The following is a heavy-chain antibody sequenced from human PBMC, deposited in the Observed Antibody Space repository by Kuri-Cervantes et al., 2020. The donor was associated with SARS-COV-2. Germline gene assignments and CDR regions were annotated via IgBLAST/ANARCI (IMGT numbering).Heavy chain of an antibody. Sequence: GESLKISCAASGFTFSSYWMSWVRQAPGKGLEWVANIKQDGSEKYYVDSVKGRFTISRDNSKNTLYLQMNSLRAEDTAVYYCAREVPTGILTGYYSGDAFDIWGQGTMVTVSS. CDR3: AREVPTGILTGYYSGDAFDI. V-gene: IGHV3-7*01. CDR1: GFTFSSYW. D-gene: IGHD3-9*01. CDR2: IKQDGSEK. J-gene: IGHJ3*02.